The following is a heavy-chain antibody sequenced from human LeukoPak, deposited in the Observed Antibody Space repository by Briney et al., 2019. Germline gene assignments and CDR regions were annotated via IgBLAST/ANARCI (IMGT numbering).Heavy chain of an antibody. CDR3: ARTVTCSGGSCYRPHFDY. J-gene: IGHJ4*02. D-gene: IGHD2-15*01. V-gene: IGHV4-59*08. CDR1: GGSISSYY. Sequence: SETLSLTCTVSGGSISSYYWSWIRQPPGKGPEWIGSIYHSGSTYYNPSLKSRVTISVDTSKNQFSLKLSSVTAADTAVYYCARTVTCSGGSCYRPHFDYWGQGTLVTVSS. CDR2: IYHSGST.